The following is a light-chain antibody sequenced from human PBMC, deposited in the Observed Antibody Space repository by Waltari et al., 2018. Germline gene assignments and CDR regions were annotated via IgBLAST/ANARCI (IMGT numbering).Light chain of an antibody. J-gene: IGKJ4*01. Sequence: DIQMTQSPSSLSLSIGGRVIIPCKASQDISKWLAWYQHKPGKAPKVLIYRASKLATGVPPRFSGTGSGTDFTLTINSLQPEDIGTYFCQQHDNYPLTFGGGTKVEIE. V-gene: IGKV1-33*01. CDR3: QQHDNYPLT. CDR2: RAS. CDR1: QDISKW.